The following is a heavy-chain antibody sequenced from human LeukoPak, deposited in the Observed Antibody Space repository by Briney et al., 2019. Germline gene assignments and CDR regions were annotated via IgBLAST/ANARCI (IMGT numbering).Heavy chain of an antibody. V-gene: IGHV3-21*01. Sequence: GGSLRLSCAASGFTFNSYSMNWVRQAPGKGLEWVSSISSSSSYIYYADSVKGRFTISRDNAKNSLYLQMNSLRAEDTAVYYCARDGYGSGWGSYYYYGMDVWGQGTTVTVSS. CDR3: ARDGYGSGWGSYYYYGMDV. J-gene: IGHJ6*02. D-gene: IGHD3-10*01. CDR1: GFTFNSYS. CDR2: ISSSSSYI.